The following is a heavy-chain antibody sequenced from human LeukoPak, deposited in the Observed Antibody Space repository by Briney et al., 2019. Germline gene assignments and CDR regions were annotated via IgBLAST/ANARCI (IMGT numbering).Heavy chain of an antibody. CDR1: GFTFSDYY. Sequence: GGSLRLSCAASGFTFSDYYMRWIRQVPGKGLEWVSHIGSSGSGTTIYYADSVKGRFTISRDNAKNSLYLQLNSLRAEDTAVYYCARTRQSGSGYFQHWGQGTLVTVSS. CDR3: ARTRQSGSGYFQH. J-gene: IGHJ1*01. V-gene: IGHV3-11*01. D-gene: IGHD3-10*01. CDR2: IGSSGSGTTI.